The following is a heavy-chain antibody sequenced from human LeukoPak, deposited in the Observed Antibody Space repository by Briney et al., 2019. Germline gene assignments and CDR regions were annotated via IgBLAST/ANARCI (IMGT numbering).Heavy chain of an antibody. CDR3: ARDVQTTDSSGWYVNYHYYYGMDV. J-gene: IGHJ6*04. V-gene: IGHV3-48*03. D-gene: IGHD6-19*01. CDR1: GFTFSSYE. Sequence: GGSLRLSCAASGFTFSSYEMNWVRQAPGKGLEWVSYISSGSTIYDADSVKGRFTISRDNAKNSVYLQMKSLRAEDTAVYYCARDVQTTDSSGWYVNYHYYYGMDVWGKGTTVTVSS. CDR2: ISSGSTI.